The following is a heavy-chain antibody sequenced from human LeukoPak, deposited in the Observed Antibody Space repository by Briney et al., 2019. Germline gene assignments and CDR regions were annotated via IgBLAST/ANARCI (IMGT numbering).Heavy chain of an antibody. Sequence: PSETLSLTCTVSGGSISSYYWSWIRQPPGKGLEWIGYIYYSGSTNYNPSLKSRVTISVDTSKNQFSLKLSSVTAADTAVYYCARDYYDSSAYHWNFDYWGQGTLVTVSS. CDR3: ARDYYDSSAYHWNFDY. CDR2: IYYSGST. CDR1: GGSISSYY. J-gene: IGHJ4*02. V-gene: IGHV4-59*01. D-gene: IGHD3-22*01.